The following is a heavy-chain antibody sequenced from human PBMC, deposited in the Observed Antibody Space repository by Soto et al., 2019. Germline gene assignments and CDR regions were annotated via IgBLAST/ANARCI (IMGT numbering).Heavy chain of an antibody. Sequence: QVQLQESGPGLVKPSQTLSLTCNVSGESISSGGYYWSWIRHHPREGLVWIRYIYDSESAYYHPSLKSRVTISVDTSKNHFAMRLSSVTDADTAVYYCARASSSSSAADYWGQGTLVTVSS. CDR1: GESISSGGYY. J-gene: IGHJ4*02. CDR3: ARASSSSSAADY. D-gene: IGHD6-6*01. CDR2: IYDSESA. V-gene: IGHV4-31*03.